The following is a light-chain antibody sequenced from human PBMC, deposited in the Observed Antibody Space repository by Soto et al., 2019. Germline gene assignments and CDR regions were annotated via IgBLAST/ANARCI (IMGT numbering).Light chain of an antibody. Sequence: HSVLTQSRSVSGSPGQSVTISCTGTSSDVGGYNYVSWYQQYPGKAPKVMVYAVTKRPSGVPDRISGSKSGNTASLTISGLQAEDEADYYCCSYAGSYTHYVFGNGTKVTVL. CDR2: AVT. J-gene: IGLJ1*01. V-gene: IGLV2-11*01. CDR3: CSYAGSYTHYV. CDR1: SSDVGGYNY.